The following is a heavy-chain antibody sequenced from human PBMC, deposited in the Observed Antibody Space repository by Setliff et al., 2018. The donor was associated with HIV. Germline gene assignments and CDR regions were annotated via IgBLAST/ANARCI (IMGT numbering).Heavy chain of an antibody. Sequence: SETLSLTCTVSGGSISSNSYYWSWIRQPAGKGLEWIGSIYNRGSTYYNPSLKSRVTISVDTSKNQFSLKLTSVTAADTAMYYCASRIYYYDESRVLREEGFVPWGQGTLVTVSS. CDR3: ASRIYYYDESRVLREEGFVP. CDR2: IYNRGST. CDR1: GGSISSNSYY. J-gene: IGHJ5*02. V-gene: IGHV4-39*01. D-gene: IGHD3-22*01.